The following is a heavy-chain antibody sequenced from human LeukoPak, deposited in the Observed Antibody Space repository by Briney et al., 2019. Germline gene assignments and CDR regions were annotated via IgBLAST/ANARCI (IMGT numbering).Heavy chain of an antibody. CDR2: ISYDENNK. CDR1: GFTFSS. Sequence: GGSLRLSCAASGFTFSSSTYSMNWVRQAPGRGLEWVAVISYDENNKNYADSVKGRFTISRDDSKNTLYLQMNNLRAEDTAVYFCAKDVGDRRYYASSGQFDYWGQGTLVTVSS. V-gene: IGHV3-30*18. J-gene: IGHJ4*02. D-gene: IGHD3-22*01. CDR3: AKDVGDRRYYASSGQFDY.